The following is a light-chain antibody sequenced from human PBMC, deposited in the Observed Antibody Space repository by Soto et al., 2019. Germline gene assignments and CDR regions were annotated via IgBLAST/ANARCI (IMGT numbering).Light chain of an antibody. CDR2: EVT. J-gene: IGLJ3*02. CDR1: SSDVSGYNY. V-gene: IGLV2-14*01. Sequence: QSALTQPASVSGSPGQSITISCTGTSSDVSGYNYVSWYQQHPGKAPKLMIYEVTNRPSGVSHRFSGSKSGSTASLTISGLQAEDEADYYCSSYTTTSTLVMFGGGTKLTVL. CDR3: SSYTTTSTLVM.